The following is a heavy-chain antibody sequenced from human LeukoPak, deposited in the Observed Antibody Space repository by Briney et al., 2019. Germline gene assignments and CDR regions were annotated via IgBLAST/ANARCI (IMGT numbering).Heavy chain of an antibody. Sequence: GGSLRLSCAASGFTFSSYDMSWVRQAPGKGLEWVSGISGSGDNTYYADSVKGRFTISRDNSKNTLYLQMNSLRAEDTAVYYCAKDNNGVPGTWGQGTQVTVSS. D-gene: IGHD2-8*01. V-gene: IGHV3-23*01. CDR2: ISGSGDNT. CDR3: AKDNNGVPGT. CDR1: GFTFSSYD. J-gene: IGHJ5*02.